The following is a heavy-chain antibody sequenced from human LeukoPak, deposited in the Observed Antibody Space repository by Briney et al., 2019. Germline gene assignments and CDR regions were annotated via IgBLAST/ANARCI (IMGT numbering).Heavy chain of an antibody. Sequence: PGGSLRLSCAASGFTFSSNTMNWVRQAPGKGLEWVSSISSSSSYIYYADSVKGRFTISRDNAKNSLYLQMNSLRAEATAVYYCARAPSGSYGMDVWGQGTTVTVSS. CDR1: GFTFSSNT. V-gene: IGHV3-21*01. CDR2: ISSSSSYI. J-gene: IGHJ6*02. CDR3: ARAPSGSYGMDV. D-gene: IGHD1-26*01.